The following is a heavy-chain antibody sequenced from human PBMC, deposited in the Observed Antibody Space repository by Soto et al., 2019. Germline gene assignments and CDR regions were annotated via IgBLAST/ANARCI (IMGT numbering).Heavy chain of an antibody. CDR1: GGTFSSYA. J-gene: IGHJ5*02. D-gene: IGHD6-19*01. CDR3: ARAGIAVAGRDGYWFDP. Sequence: QVQLVQSGAEVKKPGSSVKVSCKASGGTFSSYAISWVRQAPGQGLEWMGGIIPIFGTANYAQKFQGRVTITADESTSTAYMELSSLRAEDTAVYYCARAGIAVAGRDGYWFDPWGQGTLVTVSS. CDR2: IIPIFGTA. V-gene: IGHV1-69*01.